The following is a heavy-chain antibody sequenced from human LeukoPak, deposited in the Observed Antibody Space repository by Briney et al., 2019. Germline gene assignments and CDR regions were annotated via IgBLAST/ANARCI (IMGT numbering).Heavy chain of an antibody. CDR1: GLTFSNAW. V-gene: IGHV3-15*01. D-gene: IGHD3-10*01. CDR2: IKSKTDGGTT. CDR3: ATDPARGIR. J-gene: IGHJ4*02. Sequence: GGTLRLSCAASGLTFSNAWMSWVRQAPGKGLEWVGRIKSKTDGGTTDYAAPVKGRFTISRDDSKNTLYLQMNSLKTEDTAVYYCATDPARGIRWGQGSLVTVSS.